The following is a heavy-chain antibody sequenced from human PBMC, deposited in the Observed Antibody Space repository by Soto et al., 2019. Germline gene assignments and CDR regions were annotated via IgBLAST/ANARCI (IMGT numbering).Heavy chain of an antibody. CDR2: IRSKAYGGTT. J-gene: IGHJ5*02. CDR1: GFTFGDYA. D-gene: IGHD1-20*01. Sequence: GGSLRLSCTASGFTFGDYAMSWFRQAPGKGLEWVGFIRSKAYGGTTEYAASVKGRFTISRDDSKSIAYLQMNSLKTEDTAVYYCTRGTGEYNWNDVSAFDPWGQGTLVTVSS. V-gene: IGHV3-49*03. CDR3: TRGTGEYNWNDVSAFDP.